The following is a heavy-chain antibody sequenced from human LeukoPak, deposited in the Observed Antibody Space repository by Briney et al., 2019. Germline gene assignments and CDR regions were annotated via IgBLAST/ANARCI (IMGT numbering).Heavy chain of an antibody. J-gene: IGHJ4*02. Sequence: PGGSLRLSCAASGFIFSDYYMTWIRQAPGKGLEGLSYISGSGSDTNYADSVKGRFTTSRDNAKNSLYLQMNSLRAEDTAVYYCARVGSIAAAGTPDYWGQGTLVTVSS. CDR3: ARVGSIAAAGTPDY. D-gene: IGHD6-13*01. CDR1: GFIFSDYY. V-gene: IGHV3-11*06. CDR2: ISGSGSDT.